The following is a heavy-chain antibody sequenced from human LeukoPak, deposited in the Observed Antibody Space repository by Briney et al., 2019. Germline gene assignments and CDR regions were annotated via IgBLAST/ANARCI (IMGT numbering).Heavy chain of an antibody. Sequence: GGSLRLSCAASGFTFSSHGMHWVRQASGKGLEWVGRIRSKANSYATAYAASVKGRFTISRDDSKNTAYLQMNSLKTEDTAVYYCTRGGLGELPDMDYWGQGTLVTVSS. CDR3: TRGGLGELPDMDY. CDR1: GFTFSSHG. D-gene: IGHD3-16*01. CDR2: IRSKANSYAT. J-gene: IGHJ4*02. V-gene: IGHV3-73*01.